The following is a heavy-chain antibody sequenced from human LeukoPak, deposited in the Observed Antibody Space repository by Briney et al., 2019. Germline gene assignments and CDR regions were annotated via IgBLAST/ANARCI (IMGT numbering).Heavy chain of an antibody. V-gene: IGHV3-66*02. J-gene: IGHJ4*02. Sequence: LPGGSLRLSCAASGFTVSSNYMSWVRQAPGKGLEWVSVIYSGGSTYYADSVKGRFTISRDNPKNTLYLQMNSLRAEDTAVYYCARTSIAARTTRNDYWGQGTLVTVSS. CDR1: GFTVSSNY. D-gene: IGHD6-6*01. CDR3: ARTSIAARTTRNDY. CDR2: IYSGGST.